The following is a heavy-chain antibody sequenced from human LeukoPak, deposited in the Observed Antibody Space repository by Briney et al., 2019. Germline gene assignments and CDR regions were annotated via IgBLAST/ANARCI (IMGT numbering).Heavy chain of an antibody. J-gene: IGHJ4*02. CDR3: ARDAWLAY. V-gene: IGHV3-7*01. Sequence: WGSLRLSCVASGFTFSSHSMSWVRQAPGKGLEWVANIKQDGREKNYVDSVKGRFTISRDSAESSLHLQMNSLRAEDTAVYYCARDAWLAYWGPGTLVTVSS. CDR1: GFTFSSHS. D-gene: IGHD3-10*01. CDR2: IKQDGREK.